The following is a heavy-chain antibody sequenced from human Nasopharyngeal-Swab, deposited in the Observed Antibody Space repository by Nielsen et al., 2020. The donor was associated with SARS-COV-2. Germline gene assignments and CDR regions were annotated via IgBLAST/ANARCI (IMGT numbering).Heavy chain of an antibody. CDR3: AKDVHGDYGGIDY. CDR1: GSTFSSSG. V-gene: IGHV3-30*18. J-gene: IGHJ4*02. CDR2: ISYDGSNE. Sequence: GESLKISCAASGSTFSSSGMDWVRQAPGKGLEGVAVISYDGSNEYYGDSVKGRFTISRDNSKNTLYLQMNSLRVDDTAVYYCAKDVHGDYGGIDYWGQGILVTVSS. D-gene: IGHD4-17*01.